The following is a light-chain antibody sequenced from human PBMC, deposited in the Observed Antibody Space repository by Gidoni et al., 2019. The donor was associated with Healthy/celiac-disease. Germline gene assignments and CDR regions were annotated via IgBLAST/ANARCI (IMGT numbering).Light chain of an antibody. J-gene: IGKJ2*01. CDR3: QQYNNWPPYT. Sequence: EIVMTQSPATLSVSPGERATLSCRASQSVSSSLAWYQQKPGQAPRLLIYGASTRATGIPARFSGSGSGTEFTLTISSLQSEDFAVYYCQQYNNWPPYTFXQXTKLEIK. CDR2: GAS. CDR1: QSVSSS. V-gene: IGKV3-15*01.